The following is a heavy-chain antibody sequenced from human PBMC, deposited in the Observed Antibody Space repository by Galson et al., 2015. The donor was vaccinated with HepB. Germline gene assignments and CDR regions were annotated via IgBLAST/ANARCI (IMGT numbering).Heavy chain of an antibody. J-gene: IGHJ4*02. V-gene: IGHV1-18*01. D-gene: IGHD6-13*01. CDR1: GYTFTSYG. CDR2: ISAYNGNT. Sequence: SVKVSCKASGYTFTSYGISWVRQAPGRGLEWMGWISAYNGNTNYAQKLQGRVTMTTDTSTSTAYMELRSLRSDDTAVYYCARVGLIPAAGYYFDYWGQGTLVTVSS. CDR3: ARVGLIPAAGYYFDY.